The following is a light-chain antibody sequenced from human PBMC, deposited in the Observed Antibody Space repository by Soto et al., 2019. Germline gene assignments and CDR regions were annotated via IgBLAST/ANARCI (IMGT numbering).Light chain of an antibody. CDR3: NSYTSSTTHV. Sequence: QSALTQPASVSGSPGQSITISCTGTSSDVGGYNYVSWYQQHPGKAPKLMLYEVNNRPSGVSNRFSGSKSGNTASLTISGLQAEDEADYYCNSYTSSTTHVFGTGTKVTVL. J-gene: IGLJ1*01. CDR1: SSDVGGYNY. V-gene: IGLV2-14*01. CDR2: EVN.